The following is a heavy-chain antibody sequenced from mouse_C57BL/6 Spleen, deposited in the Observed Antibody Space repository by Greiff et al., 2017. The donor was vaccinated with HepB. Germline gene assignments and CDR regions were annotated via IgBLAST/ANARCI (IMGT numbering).Heavy chain of an antibody. J-gene: IGHJ2*01. Sequence: VQLQQSGPELVKPGASVKISCKASGYTFTDYYMNWVKQSHGKSLEWIGDINPNNGGTSYNQKFKGKATLTVDKSSSTAYMELRSLTSEDSAVYYCARGRKIYDGYYFDYWGQGTTLTVSS. CDR3: ARGRKIYDGYYFDY. CDR2: INPNNGGT. V-gene: IGHV1-26*01. D-gene: IGHD2-3*01. CDR1: GYTFTDYY.